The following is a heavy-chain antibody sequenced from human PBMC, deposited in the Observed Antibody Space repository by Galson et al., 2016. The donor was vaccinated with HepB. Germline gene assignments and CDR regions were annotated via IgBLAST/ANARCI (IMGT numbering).Heavy chain of an antibody. J-gene: IGHJ4*02. Sequence: SLRLSCAASGFILSDYYMDWVRQAPGKGLEWVGRTRNRARSYTTAYVASVKGRFTIPRDNSKSSVYLHMNGLKPEDAAIYYRTRTGPGDFDYWGRGTLVTVSS. CDR2: TRNRARSYTT. V-gene: IGHV3-72*01. CDR1: GFILSDYY. CDR3: TRTGPGDFDY.